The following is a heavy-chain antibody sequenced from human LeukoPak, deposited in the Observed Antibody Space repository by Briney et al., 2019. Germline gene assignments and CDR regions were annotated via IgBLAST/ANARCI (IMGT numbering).Heavy chain of an antibody. Sequence: PGGSLRLSCAASGFTFSSYSMNWVRQAPGKGLEWVSSISSSSSYIYYADSVKGRFTISRDNAKNPLYLQMNSLRAEDTAVYYCARDRFEDWVTTSFDPWGQGTLVTVSS. CDR1: GFTFSSYS. CDR3: ARDRFEDWVTTSFDP. V-gene: IGHV3-21*01. J-gene: IGHJ5*02. CDR2: ISSSSSYI. D-gene: IGHD4-11*01.